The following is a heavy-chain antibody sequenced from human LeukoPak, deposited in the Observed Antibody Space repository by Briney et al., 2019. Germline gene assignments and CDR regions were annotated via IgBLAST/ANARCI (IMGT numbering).Heavy chain of an antibody. V-gene: IGHV4-4*02. CDR1: GGSISSSNW. J-gene: IGHJ5*02. CDR3: ARDIAVAGLNWFDP. CDR2: IYHSGST. D-gene: IGHD6-19*01. Sequence: SETLSLTCAVSGGSISSSNWWSWVRQPPGKGLEWIGEIYHSGSTNYNPSLKSRVTTSVDKSKNQFSLKLSSVTAADTAVYYCARDIAVAGLNWFDPWGQGTLVTVSS.